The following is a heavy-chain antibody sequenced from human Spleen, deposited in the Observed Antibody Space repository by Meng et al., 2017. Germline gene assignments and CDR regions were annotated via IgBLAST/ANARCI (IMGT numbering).Heavy chain of an antibody. CDR3: ARDRCSGGSCHPNDAFDI. J-gene: IGHJ3*02. V-gene: IGHV3-11*06. CDR2: ISSSSSYI. CDR1: GFTFSDYY. Sequence: GESLKISCAASGFTFSDYYMSWIRQAPGKGLEWVSSISSSSSYIYYADSVKGRFTISRDNAKNSLYLQMNSLRAEDTAVYYCARDRCSGGSCHPNDAFDIWGQGTMVTVSS. D-gene: IGHD2-15*01.